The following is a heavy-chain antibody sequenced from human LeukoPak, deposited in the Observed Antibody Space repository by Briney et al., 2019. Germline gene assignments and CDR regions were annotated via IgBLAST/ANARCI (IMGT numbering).Heavy chain of an antibody. Sequence: PSETLSLTCAVYGGSFSGYYWSWIRQPPGKGLEWVGEINHSGSTNYNPSLKSRVTISVDTPKNQFSLKLSSVIAADTAVYYCARGSITIFGVVISAGWFDPWGQGTLVTVSS. V-gene: IGHV4-34*01. J-gene: IGHJ5*02. CDR3: ARGSITIFGVVISAGWFDP. CDR1: GGSFSGYY. CDR2: INHSGST. D-gene: IGHD3-3*01.